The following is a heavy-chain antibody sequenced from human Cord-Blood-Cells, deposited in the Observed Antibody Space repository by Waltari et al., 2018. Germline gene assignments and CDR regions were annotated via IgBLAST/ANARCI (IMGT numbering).Heavy chain of an antibody. D-gene: IGHD6-19*01. CDR2: IYYSGST. V-gene: IGHV4-59*08. Sequence: QVQLQESGPGLVKPSETLSLTCTVSGGSISSYYGSWIRQPPGKGLEWIGYIYYSGSTNYNPSLKSRVTISVDTSKNQFSLKLSSVTAADTAVYYCARQGVAGYYYYYMDVWGKGTTVTVSS. CDR3: ARQGVAGYYYYYMDV. CDR1: GGSISSYY. J-gene: IGHJ6*03.